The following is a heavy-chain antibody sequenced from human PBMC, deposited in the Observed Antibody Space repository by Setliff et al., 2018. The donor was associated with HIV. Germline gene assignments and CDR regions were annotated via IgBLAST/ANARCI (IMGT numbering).Heavy chain of an antibody. CDR3: ARGSLLRRTVSNLFETVDYWDYYLDV. D-gene: IGHD4-17*01. J-gene: IGHJ6*03. V-gene: IGHV1-69*13. CDR1: GGTFKNDV. CDR2: ITPVFGTA. Sequence: PAASVKVSCKASGGTFKNDVISWVRQAPGQGLEWMGGITPVFGTANYAQKFQGRVTIIADESTSTAYMEISNLRSEDTAVYYCARGSLLRRTVSNLFETVDYWDYYLDVWGKGTTVTVSS.